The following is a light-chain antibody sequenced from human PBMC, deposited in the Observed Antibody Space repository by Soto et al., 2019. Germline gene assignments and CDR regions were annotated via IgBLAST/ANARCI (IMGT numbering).Light chain of an antibody. CDR3: QQYGSSPRT. V-gene: IGKV3-20*01. Sequence: EIFLTQSPAPPSFSHWERAPPSRGASQSVSSSYLAWYQQKPGQAPRLLIYGASSRATGIPDRFSGSGSGTDFTLTISRLEPEDFAMYYCQQYGSSPRTFGQGTKVDIK. CDR1: QSVSSSY. CDR2: GAS. J-gene: IGKJ1*01.